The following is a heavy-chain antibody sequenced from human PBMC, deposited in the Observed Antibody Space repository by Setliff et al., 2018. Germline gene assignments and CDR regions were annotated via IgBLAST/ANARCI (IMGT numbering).Heavy chain of an antibody. CDR1: GASLSSGTYY. CDR2: ITHRRVT. V-gene: IGHV4-61*01. D-gene: IGHD3-10*02. CDR3: ARGRDVFPVPPYMDV. J-gene: IGHJ6*03. Sequence: SETLSLTCTVSGASLSSGTYYWIWIRQPPGEGLEWIGEITHRRVTTYNPSLQSRAAISLDTSKRRFSLKLGSVSAADTAVYYCARGRDVFPVPPYMDVWAEGTTVTVSS.